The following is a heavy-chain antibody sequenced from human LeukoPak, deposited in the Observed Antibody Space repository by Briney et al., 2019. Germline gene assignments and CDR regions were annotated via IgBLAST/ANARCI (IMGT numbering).Heavy chain of an antibody. J-gene: IGHJ4*02. D-gene: IGHD3-3*01. CDR1: GFTFSSYG. CDR2: IRCGGSNK. CDR3: AKELQTYDFWSGSVDY. Sequence: QPGGSLRLSCAASGFTFSSYGMHWVRQAPGKGLEGVAFIRCGGSNKYYADSVKGRFTISRYNSKNKLYLQMNSLRAEDTAVYFCAKELQTYDFWSGSVDYWGQGTLVTVSS. V-gene: IGHV3-30*02.